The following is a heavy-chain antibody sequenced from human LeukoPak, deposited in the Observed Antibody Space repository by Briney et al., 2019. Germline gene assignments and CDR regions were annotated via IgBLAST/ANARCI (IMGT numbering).Heavy chain of an antibody. CDR3: ARQYAGSGSFHAFDI. J-gene: IGHJ3*02. Sequence: GESLKISFQGSGYRFTSYWIGWVRPIPGKGLEWMGIIYPGESDTRYSPSFQGQVTISADKSISTAYLQWSSLKASDTAMYYCARQYAGSGSFHAFDIWGQGTMVTVSS. V-gene: IGHV5-51*01. D-gene: IGHD3-10*01. CDR1: GYRFTSYW. CDR2: IYPGESDT.